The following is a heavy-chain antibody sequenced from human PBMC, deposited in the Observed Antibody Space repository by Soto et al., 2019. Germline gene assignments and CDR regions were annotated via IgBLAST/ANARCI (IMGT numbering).Heavy chain of an antibody. Sequence: PSETLSLTCAVSGGSIINTNWWSWVRQPPGKGLEWIGEIYRSGSTNYNPSLKSRVTISVDKSKNHLSLKLNSVTAADTAVYYCARSLDSSRVPAFEYWGQGALVSVSS. J-gene: IGHJ4*02. CDR1: GGSIINTNW. V-gene: IGHV4-4*02. CDR2: IYRSGST. D-gene: IGHD6-13*01. CDR3: ARSLDSSRVPAFEY.